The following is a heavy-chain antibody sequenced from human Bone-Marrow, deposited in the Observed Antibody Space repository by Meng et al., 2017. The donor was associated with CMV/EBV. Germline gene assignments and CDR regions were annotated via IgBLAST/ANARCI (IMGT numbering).Heavy chain of an antibody. Sequence: GESLKISCKGSGYSFTSYWIGWVRQMPGKGLEWMGIIYPGDSDTRYSPSFQGQVTISADKSISTAYLQWSSLKASDTAMYYCARVLRSGYSTPYFAYWGQGTLVTVSS. V-gene: IGHV5-51*01. J-gene: IGHJ4*02. CDR2: IYPGDSDT. CDR1: GYSFTSYW. CDR3: ARVLRSGYSTPYFAY. D-gene: IGHD3-3*01.